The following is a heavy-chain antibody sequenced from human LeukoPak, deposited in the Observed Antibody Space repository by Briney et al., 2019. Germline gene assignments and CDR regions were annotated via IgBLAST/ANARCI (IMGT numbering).Heavy chain of an antibody. Sequence: EASVKVSCKASGGTFSSYAISWVRQAPGQGLEWMGGIIPIFGTANYAQKFQGRVTITTDESTSTAYMELSSLRSEDTAVYYCARDRDSCSAANDAFDIWGQGTMVTVSS. V-gene: IGHV1-69*05. J-gene: IGHJ3*02. CDR2: IIPIFGTA. D-gene: IGHD6-13*01. CDR1: GGTFSSYA. CDR3: ARDRDSCSAANDAFDI.